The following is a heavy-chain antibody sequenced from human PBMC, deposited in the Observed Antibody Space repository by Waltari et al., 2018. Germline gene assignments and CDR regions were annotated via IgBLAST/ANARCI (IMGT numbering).Heavy chain of an antibody. Sequence: EVQLVESGGGVIQPGGYLRLSCAVSGFTVSSNYMNWVRQAPGKGLEWVSVLLSLGTAYSSASVKGPFSSSLDYSKPTLYLQMNSLRAEDTAVYYCARGRPYGMDVWGQGTTVTVSS. CDR1: GFTVSSNY. J-gene: IGHJ6*02. CDR3: ARGRPYGMDV. CDR2: LLSLGTA. V-gene: IGHV3-53*01.